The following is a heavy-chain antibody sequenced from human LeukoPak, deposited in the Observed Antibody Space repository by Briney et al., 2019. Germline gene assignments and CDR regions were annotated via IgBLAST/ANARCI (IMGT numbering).Heavy chain of an antibody. CDR3: ARALSYQLLYWFDP. D-gene: IGHD2-2*01. V-gene: IGHV4-59*01. CDR1: VGSISSYS. Sequence: SETLSLTCTVSVGSISSYSWSWIRQPPGKGLEWIGCRYDGGRDLYNPSLKSRVTISVDASEKQISLSLRSVTAADTAMYYCARALSYQLLYWFDPWGQGTLVTVSS. CDR2: RYDGGRD. J-gene: IGHJ5*02.